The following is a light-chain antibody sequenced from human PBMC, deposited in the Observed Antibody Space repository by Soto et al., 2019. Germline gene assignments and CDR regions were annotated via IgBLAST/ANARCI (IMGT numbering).Light chain of an antibody. CDR2: KVY. Sequence: QSALTQPASVSGSPGQSITISCTGTSSDIGGYSYVSWYQQHPGKAPKLMIYKVYDRPSGVSNRFSGSKSGNTTSLTISGLQAEDEADYYCTSYGSSDTLLIGEGTKLTVL. CDR1: SSDIGGYSY. J-gene: IGLJ2*01. V-gene: IGLV2-14*01. CDR3: TSYGSSDTLL.